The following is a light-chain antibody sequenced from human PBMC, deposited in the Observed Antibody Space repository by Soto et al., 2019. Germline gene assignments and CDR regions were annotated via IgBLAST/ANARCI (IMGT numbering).Light chain of an antibody. CDR3: QQYDNLPLI. CDR1: QDISTY. V-gene: IGKV1-33*01. CDR2: DAS. Sequence: DLQMTQSPSSLSASVGDRVTITCQASQDISTYLNWYQQKPGKAPKLLIYDASNLETGVPSRFSGSGSGTDFTFTISSLQSEDIATYYCQQYDNLPLIFGGGTKVEIK. J-gene: IGKJ4*01.